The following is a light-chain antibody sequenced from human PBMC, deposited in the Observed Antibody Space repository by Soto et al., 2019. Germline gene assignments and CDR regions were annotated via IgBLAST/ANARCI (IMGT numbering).Light chain of an antibody. CDR3: QRRSKRPLT. J-gene: IGKJ4*01. CDR1: QSVSSY. V-gene: IGKV3-11*01. Sequence: EVEVTLSPATLSFSAGGRATLSCRASQSVSSYLAWYQQKPGQAPRLLIYDASNRATGIPDRFSGSGSGTDFTLTISCLEPEDSAVYYCQRRSKRPLTFGGGTKVDIK. CDR2: DAS.